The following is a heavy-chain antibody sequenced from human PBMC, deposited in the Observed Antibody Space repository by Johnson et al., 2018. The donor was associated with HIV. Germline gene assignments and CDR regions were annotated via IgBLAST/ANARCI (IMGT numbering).Heavy chain of an antibody. CDR1: GFTFRSYA. CDR2: ISYDGSNK. D-gene: IGHD1-26*01. J-gene: IGHJ3*02. CDR3: TTESASVGANYAFDI. Sequence: QVQLVESGGGVVQPGRSLRLSCAASGFTFRSYAMHWVRQAPGKGLEWVAVISYDGSNKYYADSVKGRFTISRDNSKNTLYLQMNSPRVEDTAVYYCTTESASVGANYAFDIWGQGTMVTVSS. V-gene: IGHV3-30*04.